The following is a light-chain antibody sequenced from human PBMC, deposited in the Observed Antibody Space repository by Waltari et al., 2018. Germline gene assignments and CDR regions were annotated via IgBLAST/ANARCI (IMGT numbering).Light chain of an antibody. J-gene: IGKJ2*01. CDR2: GAS. CDR3: QQYGSSPPYT. Sequence: RATLSCRASQSVSSNYLVWYQQRPGQAPRLLIYGASSRATGIPDRFSGSGSGTDFTLTISRLEPEDFAVYYCQQYGSSPPYTFGQGTKLEIK. V-gene: IGKV3-20*01. CDR1: QSVSSNY.